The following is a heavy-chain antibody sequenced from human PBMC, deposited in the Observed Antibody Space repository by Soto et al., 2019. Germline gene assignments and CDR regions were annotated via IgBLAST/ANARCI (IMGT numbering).Heavy chain of an antibody. D-gene: IGHD6-19*01. CDR1: GFTFSSHW. Sequence: EVQLVESGGGLVQPGGSLRLSCVGSGFTFSSHWMHWVRQTPGKGPVWVSRIRGEGSSTAYSASARGRLAMSRDNAKNAWYLKMMNRSAEDSAVYFCAGGIIAVMGAIAGVAPWGLGTQVTVSS. J-gene: IGHJ5*02. CDR2: IRGEGSST. V-gene: IGHV3-74*01. CDR3: AGGIIAVMGAIAGVAP.